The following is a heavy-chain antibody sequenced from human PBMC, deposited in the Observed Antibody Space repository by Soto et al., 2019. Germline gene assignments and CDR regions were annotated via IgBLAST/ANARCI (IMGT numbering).Heavy chain of an antibody. CDR3: ARASGSGSYYPY. J-gene: IGHJ4*02. V-gene: IGHV3-53*01. CDR1: GITVGSNY. D-gene: IGHD3-10*01. CDR2: IYSGGST. Sequence: PGGSLRVSCAASGITVGSNYMSWVRQAPGKGLEWVSVIYSGGSTYYADSVKGRFTIPRDNSKNTLYLQMNSMRAEDTAVYYCARASGSGSYYPYWAQGTLVTVYS.